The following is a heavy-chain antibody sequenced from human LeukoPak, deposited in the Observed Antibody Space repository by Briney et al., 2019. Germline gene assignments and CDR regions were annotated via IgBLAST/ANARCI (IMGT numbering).Heavy chain of an antibody. CDR2: IKQDGSEK. D-gene: IGHD5-18*01. Sequence: GGSLRLSCAASGFTFSSYWMSWVRQAPGKGLEWVANIKQDGSEKYYVDSVKGRFTISRDNAKNSLYLQMNSLRAEDTAVYYCARGRNSYSLPWDYWGQGTLVTVSS. V-gene: IGHV3-7*03. CDR1: GFTFSSYW. J-gene: IGHJ4*02. CDR3: ARGRNSYSLPWDY.